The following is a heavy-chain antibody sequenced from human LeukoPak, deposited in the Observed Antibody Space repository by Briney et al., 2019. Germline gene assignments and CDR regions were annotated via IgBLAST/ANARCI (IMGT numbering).Heavy chain of an antibody. CDR2: ISGSGGGT. D-gene: IGHD2-15*01. J-gene: IGHJ3*02. CDR1: GFTFSSYA. V-gene: IGHV3-23*01. Sequence: PGGSLRLSCAASGFTFSSYAMTWVRQAPGKGLEWVSGISGSGGGTYHADSVKGRFTISRDNSKNTLYLQMNSLRAEDTAVYYCALYCSGGSCYSMGGAFDIWGQGTVVTVSS. CDR3: ALYCSGGSCYSMGGAFDI.